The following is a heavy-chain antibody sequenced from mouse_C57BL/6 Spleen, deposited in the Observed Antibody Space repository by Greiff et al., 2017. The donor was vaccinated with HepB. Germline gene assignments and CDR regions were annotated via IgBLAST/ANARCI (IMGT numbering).Heavy chain of an antibody. Sequence: QVQLQQSGAELARPGASVKLSCKASGYTFTSYGISWVKQRTGQGLEWIGEIYPRSGNTYYNEKFKGKATLTADKSSSTAYMELRSLTSEDSAVYFCARGYDGYPDYYAMDYWGQGTSVTVSS. V-gene: IGHV1-81*01. CDR2: IYPRSGNT. CDR3: ARGYDGYPDYYAMDY. CDR1: GYTFTSYG. D-gene: IGHD2-3*01. J-gene: IGHJ4*01.